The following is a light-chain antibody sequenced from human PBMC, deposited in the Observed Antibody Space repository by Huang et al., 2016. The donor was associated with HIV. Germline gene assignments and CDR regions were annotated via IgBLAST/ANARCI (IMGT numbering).Light chain of an antibody. CDR2: AAS. CDR3: QQYNNWPRT. V-gene: IGKV3-15*01. CDR1: QRVSSN. J-gene: IGKJ1*01. Sequence: EIVMTQSPATLSVSPGERATLSCRASQRVSSNLVWYQQKPGQAPRLLIYAASTRATGIPARFSGSGSGTEFTLTISSLQSEDFAVYYCQQYNNWPRTFGQGTKVEIK.